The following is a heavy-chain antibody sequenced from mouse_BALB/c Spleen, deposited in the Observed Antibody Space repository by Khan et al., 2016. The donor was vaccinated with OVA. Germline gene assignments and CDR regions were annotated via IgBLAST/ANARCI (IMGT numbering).Heavy chain of an antibody. J-gene: IGHJ2*01. CDR1: GYLITSGCY. Sequence: EVQLQESGPGLVKPSQSLSLTCSVTGYLITSGCYWNWIRQFPGNKLEWMGHISYDGNNNYNPSLKNRIYITRDTSKNQFFLRLNSVTPEDTATYYCARDEGYYYGDYFDYWGQGTTLTVSS. D-gene: IGHD1-1*01. CDR2: ISYDGNN. V-gene: IGHV3-6*02. CDR3: ARDEGYYYGDYFDY.